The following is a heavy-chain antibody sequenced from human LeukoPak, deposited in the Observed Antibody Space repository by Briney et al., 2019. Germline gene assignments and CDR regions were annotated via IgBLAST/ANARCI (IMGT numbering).Heavy chain of an antibody. CDR3: ARQGGSSSPYYYYYMDV. CDR2: MYHSGST. V-gene: IGHV4-38-2*01. D-gene: IGHD6-13*01. Sequence: PSETLSLTCAVSGYSISSGYYWGWFRQPSGKGLEWIGCMYHSGSTYYNPSLKSRVTISVDTSKNQFSLKLSSVTAADTAVYYCARQGGSSSPYYYYYMDVWGKGTTVTVSS. J-gene: IGHJ6*03. CDR1: GYSISSGYY.